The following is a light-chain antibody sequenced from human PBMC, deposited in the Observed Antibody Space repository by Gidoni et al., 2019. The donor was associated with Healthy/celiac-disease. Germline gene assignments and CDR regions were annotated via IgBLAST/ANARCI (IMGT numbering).Light chain of an antibody. V-gene: IGLV1-51*01. Sequence: QSVLSQPPSVSAAPGQKVTISCSGSSSNIGNNYVSSYQQLPGTAPKLLIYHNNKRPSGIPDRFSGSKSGTSATLGITGLQTGDEADYYCGTWDSSLSAVVFGGGTKLTVL. J-gene: IGLJ2*01. CDR2: HNN. CDR3: GTWDSSLSAVV. CDR1: SSNIGNNY.